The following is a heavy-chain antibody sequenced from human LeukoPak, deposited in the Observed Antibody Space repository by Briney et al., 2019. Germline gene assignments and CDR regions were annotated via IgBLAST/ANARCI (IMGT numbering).Heavy chain of an antibody. V-gene: IGHV4-30-2*01. Sequence: SETLSLTCAVSGGSISSGGYSWSWIRQPPGKGLEWIGYIYYSGSTYYNPSLKSRVTISVDRSKNQFSLKLSSVTAADTAVYYCARGGYYDYVWGSYRRIIDAFDIWGQGTMVTVSS. CDR3: ARGGYYDYVWGSYRRIIDAFDI. CDR1: GGSISSGGYS. J-gene: IGHJ3*02. CDR2: IYYSGST. D-gene: IGHD3-16*02.